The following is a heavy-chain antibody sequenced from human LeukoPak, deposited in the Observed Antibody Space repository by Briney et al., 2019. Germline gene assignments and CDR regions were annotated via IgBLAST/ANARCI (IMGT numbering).Heavy chain of an antibody. Sequence: ASETLSLTCTVSGGSLSSYYWTWIRQPPGKGLEWIGYIYYSGSTNYNPSLKSRVTMSVDTSKNQFSLKLNSVTAADTAMYYCARSGTLTGYLYWGQGALVTVSS. CDR2: IYYSGST. J-gene: IGHJ4*02. CDR3: ARSGTLTGYLY. D-gene: IGHD3-9*01. V-gene: IGHV4-59*01. CDR1: GGSLSSYY.